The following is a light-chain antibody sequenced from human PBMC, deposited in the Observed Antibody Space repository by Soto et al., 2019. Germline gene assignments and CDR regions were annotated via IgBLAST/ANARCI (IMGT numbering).Light chain of an antibody. CDR3: QQYGSSPYT. CDR1: QSVSSSS. CDR2: GAS. Sequence: EIVLTQSPGTLSLSPGERATLSCRASQSVSSSSLAWYQQKPGQAPRLLIYGASSRATGIPDTFSGSGSGTDFTLSISRLEPEVFAVFYCQQYGSSPYTFGQSTKLEIK. V-gene: IGKV3-20*01. J-gene: IGKJ2*01.